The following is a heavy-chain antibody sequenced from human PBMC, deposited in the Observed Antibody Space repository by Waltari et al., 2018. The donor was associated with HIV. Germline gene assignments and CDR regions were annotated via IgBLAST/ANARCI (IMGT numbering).Heavy chain of an antibody. D-gene: IGHD4-17*01. Sequence: ASGFTFDDYAMHWVRQAPGKGLEWVSLISWDGGSTYYADSVKGRFTISRDNSKNSLYLQMNSLRAEDTALYYCSTYGDSEAFDIWGQGTMVTVSS. CDR2: ISWDGGST. V-gene: IGHV3-43D*03. J-gene: IGHJ3*02. CDR1: GFTFDDYA. CDR3: STYGDSEAFDI.